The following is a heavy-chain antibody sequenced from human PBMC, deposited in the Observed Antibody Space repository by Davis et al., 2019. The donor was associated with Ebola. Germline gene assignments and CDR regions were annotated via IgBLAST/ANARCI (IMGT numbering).Heavy chain of an antibody. V-gene: IGHV1-18*01. D-gene: IGHD4-17*01. CDR2: INVYNGHT. J-gene: IGHJ5*02. CDR1: GYTFSGYP. Sequence: AASVKVSCKTSGYTFSGYPLSWVRQAPGQGLEWIGRINVYNGHTNYAQNFQGRVTVSTDTSTSIAYMELRSLRSDDTALYYCARDATTVTTIWFDPWGQGTLVTVSS. CDR3: ARDATTVTTIWFDP.